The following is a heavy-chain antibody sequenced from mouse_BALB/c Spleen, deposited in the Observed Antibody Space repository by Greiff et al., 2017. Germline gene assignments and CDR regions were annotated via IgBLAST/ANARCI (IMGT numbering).Heavy chain of an antibody. CDR2: ISSGGGST. D-gene: IGHD2-1*01. Sequence: EVHLVESGGGLVKPGGSLKLSCAASGFAFSSYDMSWVRQTPEKRLEWVAYISSGGGSTYYPDTVKGRFTISRDNAKNTLYLQMSSLKSEDTAMYYCARHLYGNYYFDYWGQGTTLTVSS. CDR1: GFAFSSYD. J-gene: IGHJ2*01. V-gene: IGHV5-12-1*01. CDR3: ARHLYGNYYFDY.